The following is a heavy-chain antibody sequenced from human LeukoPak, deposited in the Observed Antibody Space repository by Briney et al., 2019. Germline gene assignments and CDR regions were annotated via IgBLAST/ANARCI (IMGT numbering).Heavy chain of an antibody. D-gene: IGHD3-22*01. V-gene: IGHV3-11*01. J-gene: IGHJ6*02. Sequence: GGSLRLSCVAWGFSFGDYYMSWIRQAPGRGLEWISYISGSGSDLYYADSVKGRFTISRDNANNSLYLQMNSLRAEDTAVYYCARSIGYYYTMDVWGQGTTVTVSS. CDR3: ARSIGYYYTMDV. CDR1: GFSFGDYY. CDR2: ISGSGSDL.